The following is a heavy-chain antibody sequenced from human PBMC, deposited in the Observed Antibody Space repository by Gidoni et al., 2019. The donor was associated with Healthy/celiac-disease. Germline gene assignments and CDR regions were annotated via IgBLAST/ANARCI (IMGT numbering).Heavy chain of an antibody. Sequence: EVQLLGSGGGLVQPGGSLRLSCSASGLTFSSYAMSWVRKAPGKGLEWVSAISGSGGSTYYADAVKGRFTISRDNSKNTLYLQINSLRAEDTAVYYCAKDGNGIAAAGTEEYYFDYWGQGTLVTVSS. D-gene: IGHD6-13*01. CDR1: GLTFSSYA. CDR2: ISGSGGST. J-gene: IGHJ4*02. V-gene: IGHV3-23*01. CDR3: AKDGNGIAAAGTEEYYFDY.